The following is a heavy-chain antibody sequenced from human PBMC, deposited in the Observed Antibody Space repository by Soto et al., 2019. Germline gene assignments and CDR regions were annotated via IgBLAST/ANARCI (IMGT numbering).Heavy chain of an antibody. CDR1: GFTFSSYA. Sequence: EVQLLESGGGLVQPGGSLRLSCAASGFTFSSYAMNWVRQAPGKGLEWVSVISGSGGSPYYADSVKGRFTISRDNSKNSLYLQMNSLISEYTAVYYCARRSSGWYFDYWGQGTLFTVSS. CDR2: ISGSGGSP. D-gene: IGHD6-19*01. V-gene: IGHV3-23*01. CDR3: ARRSSGWYFDY. J-gene: IGHJ4*02.